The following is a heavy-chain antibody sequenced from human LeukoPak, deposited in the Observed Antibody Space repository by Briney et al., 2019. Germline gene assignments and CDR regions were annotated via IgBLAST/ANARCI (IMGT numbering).Heavy chain of an antibody. J-gene: IGHJ6*02. CDR2: INHSGST. CDR3: AGAHCTNGVCYVGYFGMDV. D-gene: IGHD2-8*01. V-gene: IGHV4-34*01. Sequence: PSETLSLTCAVYGGSFSGYYWSWIRQPPGKGLEWIGEINHSGSTNYNPSLKSRVTISVDTSKNQFSLKLSSVTAADTAVYYCAGAHCTNGVCYVGYFGMDVWGQGTTVTVSS. CDR1: GGSFSGYY.